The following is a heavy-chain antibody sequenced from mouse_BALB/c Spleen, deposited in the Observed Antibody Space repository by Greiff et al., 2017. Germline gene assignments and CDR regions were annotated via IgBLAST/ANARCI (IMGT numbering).Heavy chain of an antibody. CDR1: GFTFSSYA. Sequence: EVMLVESGGGLVKPGGSLKLSCAASGFTFSSYAMSWVRQTPEKRLEWVASISSGGSTYYPDSVKGRFTISRDNARNILYLQMSRLRSEDTAMYYCARGVDGGFAYWGQGTLVTVSA. CDR2: ISSGGST. CDR3: ARGVDGGFAY. V-gene: IGHV5-6-5*01. J-gene: IGHJ3*01.